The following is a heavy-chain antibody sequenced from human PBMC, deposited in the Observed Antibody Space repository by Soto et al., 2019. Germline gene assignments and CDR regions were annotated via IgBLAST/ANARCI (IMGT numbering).Heavy chain of an antibody. CDR1: GFIFDDYA. CDR2: IRNKATGGTT. Sequence: GGSLRLSCTTSGFIFDDYAMTWVRQAPGKGLEFVAQIRNKATGGTTEYAASVRGRFTISRDDSKHIAYLQMNSLKAEDTAVYYCTTDLAFPSYSSYYYYGMDVWGQGTTVTVSS. D-gene: IGHD6-19*01. CDR3: TTDLAFPSYSSYYYYGMDV. J-gene: IGHJ6*02. V-gene: IGHV3-49*04.